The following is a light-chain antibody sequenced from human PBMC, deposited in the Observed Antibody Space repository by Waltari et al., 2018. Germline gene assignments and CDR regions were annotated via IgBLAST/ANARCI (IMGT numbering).Light chain of an antibody. CDR1: ALPKQY. Sequence: SYELTQPPSVSVSPGQTARLTCSGDALPKQYVYWYQQKSGQAPRLVMYKDRERPSGIPERFSGSSSGTTVTLTISGVQAEDEADYYCQSGDNSGTNRVLFGGGTKLTVL. V-gene: IGLV3-25*03. J-gene: IGLJ2*01. CDR2: KDR. CDR3: QSGDNSGTNRVL.